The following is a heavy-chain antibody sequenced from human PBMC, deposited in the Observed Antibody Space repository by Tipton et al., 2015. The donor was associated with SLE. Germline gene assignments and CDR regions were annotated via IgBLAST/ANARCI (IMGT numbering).Heavy chain of an antibody. D-gene: IGHD3-10*01. CDR1: GFTFSSYD. J-gene: IGHJ4*02. CDR3: ASDYYGSGSYYPFGY. Sequence: SLRLSCAASGFTFSSYDMHWVRQATGKGLEWVSAIGTAGDTYYPGSVKGRFTISRENAKNSLYLQMNSLRAGDTAVYYCASDYYGSGSYYPFGYWGQGTLVTVSS. V-gene: IGHV3-13*01. CDR2: IGTAGDT.